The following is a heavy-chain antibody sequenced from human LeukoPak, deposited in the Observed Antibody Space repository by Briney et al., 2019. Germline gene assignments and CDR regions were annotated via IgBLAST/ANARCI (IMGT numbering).Heavy chain of an antibody. CDR2: IKQDGSEK. V-gene: IGHV3-7*03. CDR1: GFTFSSYW. CDR3: ARDRRDGHNTWIDY. Sequence: QPGGSLRLSCAASGFTFSSYWMSWVRQAPGKGLEWVANIKQDGSEKYYVDSVKGRFTISRDNAKNSLYLQMNGLRVEDTAVYYCARDRRDGHNTWIDYWGQGTLVTVSS. D-gene: IGHD5-24*01. J-gene: IGHJ4*02.